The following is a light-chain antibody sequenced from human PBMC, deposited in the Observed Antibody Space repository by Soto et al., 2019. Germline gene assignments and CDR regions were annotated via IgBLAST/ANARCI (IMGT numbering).Light chain of an antibody. Sequence: EIVLTQSPATLSLSPGERATLSCRASQSVSSYLAWYQQKPGQAPRLLIYDASNRATGIPARFSGSGSGTDFTLTSSSLEAEDVAVYYCQRRSNWLTFGGGTKVEIK. CDR3: QRRSNWLT. V-gene: IGKV3-11*01. J-gene: IGKJ4*01. CDR2: DAS. CDR1: QSVSSY.